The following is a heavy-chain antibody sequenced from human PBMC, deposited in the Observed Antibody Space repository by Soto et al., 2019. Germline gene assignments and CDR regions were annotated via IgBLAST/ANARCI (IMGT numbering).Heavy chain of an antibody. CDR3: ARDQKYYYGSGTQRGYYGMDV. D-gene: IGHD3-10*01. CDR1: GGSISSYY. Sequence: QVQLQESGPGLVKPSETLSLTCTVSGGSISSYYWSWIRQPAGTGLEWIGRIYTSGRTNYNPSLKSRVTMSVDTSKSQFPLKLGAVTAEDTAVYYCARDQKYYYGSGTQRGYYGMDVWGKGTTVSVSS. J-gene: IGHJ6*04. CDR2: IYTSGRT. V-gene: IGHV4-4*07.